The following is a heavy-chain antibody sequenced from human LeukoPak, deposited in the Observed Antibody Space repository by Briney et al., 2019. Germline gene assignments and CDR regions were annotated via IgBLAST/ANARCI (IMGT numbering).Heavy chain of an antibody. D-gene: IGHD3-10*01. Sequence: ASVKVSCKASGYTFTGYYMHWVRQAPGQGLEWMGWINPNSGGTNYAQKFQGRVTMTRDTSISTAYMELSRLRSDDTAVYYCARDVTYYDSGSYPNFDYWGQGTLVTVSS. V-gene: IGHV1-2*02. J-gene: IGHJ4*02. CDR1: GYTFTGYY. CDR2: INPNSGGT. CDR3: ARDVTYYDSGSYPNFDY.